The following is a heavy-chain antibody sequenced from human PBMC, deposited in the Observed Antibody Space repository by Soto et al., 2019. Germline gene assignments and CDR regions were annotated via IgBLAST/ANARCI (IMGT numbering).Heavy chain of an antibody. CDR3: ARQYSTAYFDY. J-gene: IGHJ4*02. CDR1: GGSFTNYF. D-gene: IGHD2-21*01. CDR2: ILPMLGTP. V-gene: IGHV1-69*01. Sequence: QVQLVQSGAEMKKPGSSVRVSCRSSGGSFTNYFIGWVRQAPGHGPEWMGGILPMLGTPQYAQKFQDRVTITADESTSTAFLYLRSLRFEDTDIYYCARQYSTAYFDYWGQGTLVTVSS.